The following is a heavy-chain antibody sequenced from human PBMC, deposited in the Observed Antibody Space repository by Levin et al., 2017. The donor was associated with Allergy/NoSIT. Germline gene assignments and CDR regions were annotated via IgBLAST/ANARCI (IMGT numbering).Heavy chain of an antibody. CDR2: INHSGST. D-gene: IGHD5-24*01. CDR1: GGSFSGYY. J-gene: IGHJ4*02. V-gene: IGHV4-34*01. Sequence: SETLSLTCAVYGGSFSGYYWSWIRQPPGKGLEWIGEINHSGSTNYNPSLKSRVTISVDTSKNQFSLKLSSVTAADTAVYYCARGRRRDGYNRPFDYWGQGTLVTVSS. CDR3: ARGRRRDGYNRPFDY.